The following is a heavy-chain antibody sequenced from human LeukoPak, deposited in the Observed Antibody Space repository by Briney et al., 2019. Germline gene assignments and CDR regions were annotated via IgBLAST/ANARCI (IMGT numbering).Heavy chain of an antibody. D-gene: IGHD3-10*01. CDR3: ARGGVRLRKPPNHWFDP. Sequence: PSETLSLTCTVSGGSISSSSYYWGWIRQPPGKGLEWIGSIYYSGSTYYNPSLKSRVTISVDTSKNQFSLKLSSVTAADTAVYYCARGGVRLRKPPNHWFDPWGQGTLVTVSS. J-gene: IGHJ5*02. CDR2: IYYSGST. CDR1: GGSISSSSYY. V-gene: IGHV4-39*07.